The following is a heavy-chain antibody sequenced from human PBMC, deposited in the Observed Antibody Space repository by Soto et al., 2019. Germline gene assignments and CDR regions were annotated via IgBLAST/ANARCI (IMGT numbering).Heavy chain of an antibody. Sequence: GESLKISCQGSGYSFTTYWIGWVRQMPGKGLEWMGIIYPGDSDTRYNPSFQGQVTISADKSLSTGYMDLTRLTSDDTAVYYCARGRSLKWNWFDRWGQGTLVTVSS. CDR2: IYPGDSDT. V-gene: IGHV5-51*01. J-gene: IGHJ5*02. CDR1: GYSFTTYW. D-gene: IGHD2-15*01. CDR3: ARGRSLKWNWFDR.